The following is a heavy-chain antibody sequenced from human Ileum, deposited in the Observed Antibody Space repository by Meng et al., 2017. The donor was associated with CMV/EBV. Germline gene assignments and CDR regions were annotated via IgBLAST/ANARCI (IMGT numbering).Heavy chain of an antibody. D-gene: IGHD3-10*01. J-gene: IGHJ4*02. CDR3: AKVVGTPYYFDY. Sequence: GESLKISCAASGFTFSDYYMSWIRQAPGKGLEWVAYITSGSTIYYADSVKGRFTISRDNAKNSLYLQMNSLRAEDTAVYYCAKVVGTPYYFDYWGQGTLVTVSS. V-gene: IGHV3-11*01. CDR2: ITSGSTI. CDR1: GFTFSDYY.